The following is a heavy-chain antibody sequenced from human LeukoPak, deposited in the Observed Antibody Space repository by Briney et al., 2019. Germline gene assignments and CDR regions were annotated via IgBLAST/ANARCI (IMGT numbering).Heavy chain of an antibody. CDR1: GFTFSAYS. D-gene: IGHD5-24*01. V-gene: IGHV3-48*04. CDR2: ISGGGGTI. Sequence: GSLRLSCAASGFTFSAYSMNWVRQAPGKGLEWVSFISGGGGTIYYADSVKGRFTISRDNAKNSLYLQMNSLRVEDTAVYYCAKEGRSLQTYWGQGTLVTVSS. J-gene: IGHJ4*02. CDR3: AKEGRSLQTY.